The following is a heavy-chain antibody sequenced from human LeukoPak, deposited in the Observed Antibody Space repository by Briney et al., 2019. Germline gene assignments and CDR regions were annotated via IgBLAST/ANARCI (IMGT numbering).Heavy chain of an antibody. CDR1: GFSFSSYW. CDR3: AKDDGYSYGYRNGMDV. V-gene: IGHV3-74*01. Sequence: PGGSLRLSCAASGFSFSSYWMHWVRQAPGKGLVWVSYINGEGTDARYADSVKGRFTISRDNAKNTVYLQMNSLRAEDTAVYYCAKDDGYSYGYRNGMDVWGQGTTVTVSS. D-gene: IGHD5-18*01. CDR2: INGEGTDA. J-gene: IGHJ6*02.